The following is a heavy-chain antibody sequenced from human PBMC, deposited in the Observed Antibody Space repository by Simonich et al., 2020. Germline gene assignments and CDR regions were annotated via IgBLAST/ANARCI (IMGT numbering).Heavy chain of an antibody. D-gene: IGHD6-6*01. Sequence: QVQLVQSGAEVKKPGASVKVSCKASGYTFNGYYMHWVQQAPGHELEGLEWINPNRSGTNYAQKVQGRVTMTRDTSISTAYMELSRLRSDDTAVYYCARARLYSSSHAFDIWGQGTMVTVSS. CDR3: ARARLYSSSHAFDI. V-gene: IGHV1-2*02. CDR1: GYTFNGYY. CDR2: INPNRSGT. J-gene: IGHJ3*02.